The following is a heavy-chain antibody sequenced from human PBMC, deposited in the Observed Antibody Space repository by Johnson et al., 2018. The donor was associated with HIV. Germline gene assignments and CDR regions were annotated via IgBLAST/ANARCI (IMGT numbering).Heavy chain of an antibody. CDR2: INWNGDNT. Sequence: VKLVESGGGVVQPGKSLTLSCVGSGLSFSNFGMHWVRQAPGKGLEWVSGINWNGDNTGYGDSVKGRFTISRDNAKNSLYLQMNSLRAEDTALYYCARDFYAVVATPFIGSAFDIWGQGTMVTVSS. D-gene: IGHD5-12*01. J-gene: IGHJ3*02. V-gene: IGHV3-20*04. CDR3: ARDFYAVVATPFIGSAFDI. CDR1: GLSFSNFG.